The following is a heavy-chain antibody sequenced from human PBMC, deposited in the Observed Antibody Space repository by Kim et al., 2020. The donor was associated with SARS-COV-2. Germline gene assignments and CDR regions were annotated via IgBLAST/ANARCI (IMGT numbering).Heavy chain of an antibody. CDR3: ARALSYESSGYYLNWFDP. V-gene: IGHV3-7*01. Sequence: GGSLRLSCAASGFTFNSYWMSWVRQAPGKGLEWVANIKQDGSEKYYVDSVKGRFTISRDNAKNSLYLQMNSLRAEDTAVYYCARALSYESSGYYLNWFDPWGQGTLGTVSS. D-gene: IGHD3-22*01. J-gene: IGHJ5*02. CDR2: IKQDGSEK. CDR1: GFTFNSYW.